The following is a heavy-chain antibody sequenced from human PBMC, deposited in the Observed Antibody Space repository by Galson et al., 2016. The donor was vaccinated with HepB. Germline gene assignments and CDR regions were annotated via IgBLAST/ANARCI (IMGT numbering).Heavy chain of an antibody. J-gene: IGHJ6*02. CDR3: ARRPPYYYHGMDV. V-gene: IGHV3-64*02. CDR1: GFTFSTYP. CDR2: ITSNGGDT. D-gene: IGHD6-6*01. Sequence: SLRLSCAASGFTFSTYPMHWVRQAPGKGLEYVSGITSNGGDTYYADSVKGRFTISRDNSKNTGYLQIGSLRAEDMAVYYCARRPPYYYHGMDVWGQGTTVTVSS.